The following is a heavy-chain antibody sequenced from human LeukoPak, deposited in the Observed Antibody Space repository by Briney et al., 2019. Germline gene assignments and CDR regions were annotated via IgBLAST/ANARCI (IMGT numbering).Heavy chain of an antibody. D-gene: IGHD4-11*01. J-gene: IGHJ4*02. CDR3: ARTKDCSNFPFDY. Sequence: ASVDLSFQASGGPFSSYAISWVRPAPGQGLEWMGGIIPIFGTANYAQKFQGRVTITTDESTSTAYMELSSLRSEDTAVYYCARTKDCSNFPFDYWGQGTLVTVSS. CDR2: IIPIFGTA. CDR1: GGPFSSYA. V-gene: IGHV1-69*05.